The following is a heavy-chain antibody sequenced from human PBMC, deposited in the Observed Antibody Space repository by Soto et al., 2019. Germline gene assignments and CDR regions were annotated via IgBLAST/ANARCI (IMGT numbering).Heavy chain of an antibody. CDR2: ISAYNGNT. J-gene: IGHJ4*02. V-gene: IGHV1-18*01. D-gene: IGHD2-2*03. CDR3: ARDKLGIVVVPAANPLDY. Sequence: ASVKVSCKASGYTFTSYGISWVRQAPGQGLEWMGWISAYNGNTNYAQKLQGRVTMTTDTSTSTAYMELRGLRSDDTAVYYCARDKLGIVVVPAANPLDYWGQGTLVTVSS. CDR1: GYTFTSYG.